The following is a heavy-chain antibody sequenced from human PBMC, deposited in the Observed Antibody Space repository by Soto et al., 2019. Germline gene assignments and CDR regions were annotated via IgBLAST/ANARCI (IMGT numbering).Heavy chain of an antibody. D-gene: IGHD6-6*01. Sequence: QVQLQESGPGLVKPSETLSLTCTVSGGSISSYYWSWIRQPAGKGLEWIWRISTSGSTNYNPSLKSQVTMSVDTFKNQFFLKLSSVAAADAAVYYCASIAASRTNYYYSYGMDVWGQGTTVTVSS. CDR3: ASIAASRTNYYYSYGMDV. J-gene: IGHJ6*02. V-gene: IGHV4-4*07. CDR2: ISTSGST. CDR1: GGSISSYY.